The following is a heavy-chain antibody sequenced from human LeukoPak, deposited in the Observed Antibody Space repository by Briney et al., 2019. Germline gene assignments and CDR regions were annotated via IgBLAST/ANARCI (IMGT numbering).Heavy chain of an antibody. V-gene: IGHV3-11*06. CDR1: GFTFSDYY. Sequence: PGGSLRLSCAASGFTFSDYYMSWIRQAPGKGLEWVSSISSSSSYIYYADSVKGRFTISRDNAKNSLYLQMNSLRAEDTAVYYCARVPGSVRIAVAGSGPSDYWGQGTLVTVSS. D-gene: IGHD6-19*01. J-gene: IGHJ4*02. CDR2: ISSSSSYI. CDR3: ARVPGSVRIAVAGSGPSDY.